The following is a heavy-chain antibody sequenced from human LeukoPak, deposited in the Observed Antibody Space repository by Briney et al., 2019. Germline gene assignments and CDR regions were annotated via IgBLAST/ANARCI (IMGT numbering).Heavy chain of an antibody. CDR1: GGSISSYH. V-gene: IGHV4-59*01. D-gene: IGHD3-10*01. J-gene: IGHJ4*02. CDR2: IYYSGST. Sequence: SETLSLTCTVSGGSISSYHWSWIRQPPGKGLEWIGYIYYSGSTNYNPSLKSRVTISVDTSKNQFSLKLSSVTAADTAVYYCARGASGSGTMAYWGQGTLVTVSS. CDR3: ARGASGSGTMAY.